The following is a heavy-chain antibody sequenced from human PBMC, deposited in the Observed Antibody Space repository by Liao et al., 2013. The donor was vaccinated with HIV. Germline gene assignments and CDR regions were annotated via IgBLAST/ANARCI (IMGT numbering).Heavy chain of an antibody. D-gene: IGHD3-10*01. CDR2: IFYSGST. J-gene: IGHJ6*04. Sequence: QLQLQESGPGLVKPSETLSVTCTVSGGSVRTNFYYWAWIRQPPGKGLEWIGSIFYSGSTYYNPSLKSRVTISVDTSENQFSLKLSSVTAADTAIYYCARSERWTLSSGDVWGKGTTVTVSS. CDR3: ARSERWTLSSGDV. CDR1: GGSVRTNFYY. V-gene: IGHV4-39*07.